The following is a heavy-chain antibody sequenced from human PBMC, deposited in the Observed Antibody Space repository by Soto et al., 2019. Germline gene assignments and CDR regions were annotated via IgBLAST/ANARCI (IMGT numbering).Heavy chain of an antibody. CDR3: AIIRLQYTLVDAFDI. CDR2: IIPIFGTA. D-gene: IGHD4-4*01. V-gene: IGHV1-69*06. CDR1: GGTFSSYA. J-gene: IGHJ3*02. Sequence: SVKVSCKASGGTFSSYAISWVRQAPGQGLEWMGGIIPIFGTANYAQKFQGRVTITADKSTSTAYMELSSLRSEDTAVYYCAIIRLQYTLVDAFDIWGQGTMVTVSS.